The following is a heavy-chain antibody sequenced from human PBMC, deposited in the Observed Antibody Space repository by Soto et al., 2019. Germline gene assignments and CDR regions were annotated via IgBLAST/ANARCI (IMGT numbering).Heavy chain of an antibody. CDR1: GGSISSSSYY. CDR3: ARPLYNYGIDY. Sequence: QLQLQESGPGLVKPSETLSLTCTVSGGSISSSSYYWGWIRQPPGKGLEWIGSIYYSGSTYYNPSLKSRVTISVDTSKNQFSLMLSSVTAADTAVYYCARPLYNYGIDYWGQGTLVTVSS. CDR2: IYYSGST. J-gene: IGHJ4*02. V-gene: IGHV4-39*01. D-gene: IGHD1-20*01.